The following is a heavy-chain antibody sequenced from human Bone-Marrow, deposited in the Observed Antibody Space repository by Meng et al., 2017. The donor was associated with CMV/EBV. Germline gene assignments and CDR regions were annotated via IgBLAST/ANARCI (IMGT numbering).Heavy chain of an antibody. CDR1: GYSFTSYW. CDR2: IYPGDSDT. D-gene: IGHD1-20*01. J-gene: IGHJ4*02. CDR3: ARLADYNWNYFDY. Sequence: GGSLRLSCKGSGYSFTSYWIGWVRQMPGKGLEWMGIIYPGDSDTRYSPSFQGQVTISADKSISTAYLQWSSLKASDTAMCYCARLADYNWNYFDYWGQGTLVTVSS. V-gene: IGHV5-51*01.